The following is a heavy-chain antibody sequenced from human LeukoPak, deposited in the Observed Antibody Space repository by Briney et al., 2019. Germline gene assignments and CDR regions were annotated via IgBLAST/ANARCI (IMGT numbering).Heavy chain of an antibody. CDR3: AKDGLYGDYVYFDY. J-gene: IGHJ4*02. Sequence: GGSLRLSCAASGFTFNNYAMSWVRQSPGKGLEWVSVISGSGGSTYYADSVRGRFTISRDNSKNTLSLQMTSLGDEDTALYYCAKDGLYGDYVYFDYWGQGTLVTVSS. V-gene: IGHV3-23*01. CDR2: ISGSGGST. D-gene: IGHD4-17*01. CDR1: GFTFNNYA.